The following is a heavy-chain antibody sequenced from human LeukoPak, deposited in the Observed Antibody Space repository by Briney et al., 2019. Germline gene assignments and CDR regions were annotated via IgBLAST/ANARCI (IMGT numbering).Heavy chain of an antibody. CDR3: ARDWYHALDF. D-gene: IGHD3-9*01. J-gene: IGHJ3*01. Sequence: GGSLRLSCAASGFTFSNTWMNWVRQAPGKGLEWVGRIKSKTGGGTTDYAAPVKGRFTISRDDSKNTVYLQMNSLKSEDTAVYYCARDWYHALDFWGQGTMVTVSS. V-gene: IGHV3-15*07. CDR1: GFTFSNTW. CDR2: IKSKTGGGTT.